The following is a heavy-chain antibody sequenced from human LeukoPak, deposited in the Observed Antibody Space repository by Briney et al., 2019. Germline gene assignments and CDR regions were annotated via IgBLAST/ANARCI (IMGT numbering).Heavy chain of an antibody. CDR1: GYTFTSCY. Sequence: ASVKVSCKASGYTFTSCYMHWVRQAPGQGLEWMGMFNPTGRPRYAQKFQGRASMTRDTSTSTVSMELSSLRSDDTAVYYCARTVYDILSGFDYWGQGTLVTVSS. V-gene: IGHV1-46*01. D-gene: IGHD3-9*01. CDR2: FNPTGRP. J-gene: IGHJ4*02. CDR3: ARTVYDILSGFDY.